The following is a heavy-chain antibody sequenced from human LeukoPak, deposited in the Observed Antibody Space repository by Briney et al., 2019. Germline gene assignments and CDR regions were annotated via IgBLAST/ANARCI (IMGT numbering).Heavy chain of an antibody. V-gene: IGHV3-43*02. D-gene: IGHD3-22*01. CDR1: GFTFDDYA. CDR3: AKDYYYDSSGYPWYLDY. J-gene: IGHJ4*02. Sequence: PGGSLRLSCAASGFTFDDYAMYWVRQAPGKGLEWVSLISGDGGSTSYADSVEGRFTISRDNSKNPLYLQMNSLRTEDTALYYCAKDYYYDSSGYPWYLDYWGQGTLVTVSS. CDR2: ISGDGGST.